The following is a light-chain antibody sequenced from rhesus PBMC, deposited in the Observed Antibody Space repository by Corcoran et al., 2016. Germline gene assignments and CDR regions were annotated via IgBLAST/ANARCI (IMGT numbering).Light chain of an antibody. J-gene: IGKJ3*01. CDR3: QQYNSAPFT. Sequence: DIQMTQSPSSLSASVGDRVTITCRASQGISSYLAWYQQKPGNAPKPLIYYASNLESGVPSRFSGSGAGKEFTLTISILQPEDFATYYWQQYNSAPFTFGPGTKLDIK. CDR1: QGISSY. CDR2: YAS. V-gene: IGKV1-37*01.